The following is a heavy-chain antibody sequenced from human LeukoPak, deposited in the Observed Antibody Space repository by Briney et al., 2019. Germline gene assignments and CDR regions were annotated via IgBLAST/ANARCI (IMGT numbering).Heavy chain of an antibody. V-gene: IGHV5-51*01. CDR1: GYSFTSYW. Sequence: GESLKISCKGSGYSFTSYWIGWVRQMPGKGLEGRGIIYPGDSDTRYSPSFQGQVTISADKSISTAYLQWSSLKASDTAMYYCARLAGAGYSSSWYLNWFDPWGQGTLVTVSS. D-gene: IGHD6-13*01. CDR3: ARLAGAGYSSSWYLNWFDP. J-gene: IGHJ5*02. CDR2: IYPGDSDT.